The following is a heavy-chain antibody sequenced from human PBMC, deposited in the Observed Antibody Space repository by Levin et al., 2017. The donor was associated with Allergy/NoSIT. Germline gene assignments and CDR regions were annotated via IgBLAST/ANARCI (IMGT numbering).Heavy chain of an antibody. J-gene: IGHJ4*02. Sequence: GESLKISCKGSGYSFTSYWISWVRQMPGKGLEWMGRIDPSDSYTNYSPSFQGHVTISADKSISTAYLQWSSLKASDTAMYYCARTPTAIDSSGWYSNDYWGQGTLVTVSS. V-gene: IGHV5-10-1*01. D-gene: IGHD6-19*01. CDR2: IDPSDSYT. CDR3: ARTPTAIDSSGWYSNDY. CDR1: GYSFTSYW.